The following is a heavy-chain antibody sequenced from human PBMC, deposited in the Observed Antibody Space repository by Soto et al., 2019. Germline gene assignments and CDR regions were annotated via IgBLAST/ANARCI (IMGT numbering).Heavy chain of an antibody. D-gene: IGHD2-21*02. CDR1: GDSINNRSYY. Sequence: SETLSLTCTVTGDSINNRSYYWGWIRQPPGKGLEWIGSIYYSGSTYNNPSLKSRVSMSVDTSKNQFSLKLRSVTAADTALYYCERKRTSVVTQAYFDSWGQVSLVTVYS. CDR2: IYYSGST. J-gene: IGHJ4*02. CDR3: ERKRTSVVTQAYFDS. V-gene: IGHV4-39*01.